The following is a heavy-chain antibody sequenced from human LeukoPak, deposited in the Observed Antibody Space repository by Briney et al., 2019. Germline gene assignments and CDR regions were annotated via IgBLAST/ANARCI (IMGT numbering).Heavy chain of an antibody. CDR2: ISAYNGNT. Sequence: AASVTVSCKASGYTFTSYGISWVRQAPGQGLEWMGWISAYNGNTNYAQKLQGRVTMTTDASTSTAYMELRSLRSDDTAVYYCARFGSGPGCWFDPWGQGTLVTVSS. CDR3: ARFGSGPGCWFDP. J-gene: IGHJ5*02. V-gene: IGHV1-18*01. CDR1: GYTFTSYG. D-gene: IGHD3-3*01.